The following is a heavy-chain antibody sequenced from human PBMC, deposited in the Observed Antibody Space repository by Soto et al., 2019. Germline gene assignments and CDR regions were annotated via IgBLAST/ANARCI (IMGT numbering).Heavy chain of an antibody. CDR1: GYGFTSYA. V-gene: IGHV1-3*01. J-gene: IGHJ4*02. CDR2: INAGNGNT. CDR3: ARGSGYYYWDDY. D-gene: IGHD3-22*01. Sequence: GASVKVSCKARGYGFTSYAMHWVRQAPGQRLEWMGWINAGNGNTKYSQKFQGRVTITSDTSASTAYMELSSLRSEDTAVYYCARGSGYYYWDDYWGQGTLVTVSS.